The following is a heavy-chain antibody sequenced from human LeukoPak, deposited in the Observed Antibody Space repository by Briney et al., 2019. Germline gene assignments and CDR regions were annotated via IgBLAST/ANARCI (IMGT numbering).Heavy chain of an antibody. J-gene: IGHJ3*02. V-gene: IGHV1-69*06. CDR3: ARAGSGSVDAFDI. Sequence: GASVKVSCKASGGTFSSYAISWERQAPGQGLEWMGGIIPIFGTANYAQKFQGRVTITADKSTSTAYMELSSLRSEDTAVYYCARAGSGSVDAFDIWGQGTMVTVSS. CDR2: IIPIFGTA. CDR1: GGTFSSYA. D-gene: IGHD6-19*01.